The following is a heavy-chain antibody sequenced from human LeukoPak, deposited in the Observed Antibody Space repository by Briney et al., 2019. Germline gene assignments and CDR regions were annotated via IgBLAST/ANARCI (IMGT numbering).Heavy chain of an antibody. V-gene: IGHV6-1*01. CDR1: GDTLSSYSDL. CDR3: ARGSDGLDV. J-gene: IGHJ6*02. Sequence: SDTLSLPCGISGDTLSSYSDLWNWIRQSRSRGVEWLGRTYYRSKWYNDYAGSLKSRITINPDTSKNQFSLQLKSVIHEDTAVYYCARGSDGLDVWGQGTTVTVSS. D-gene: IGHD5-12*01. CDR2: TYYRSKWYN.